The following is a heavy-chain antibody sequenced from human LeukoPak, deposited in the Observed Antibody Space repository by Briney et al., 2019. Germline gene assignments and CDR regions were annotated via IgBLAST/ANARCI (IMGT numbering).Heavy chain of an antibody. D-gene: IGHD3-3*01. J-gene: IGHJ4*02. CDR2: IKRDESEK. Sequence: GGSLRLSCAASGFTFSSYWMSWVRQAPGKGLEWVANIKRDESEKYYVDSVKGRFTISRDNAKNSLYLQMSSLRAEDTAVYYCARASYYDFWSGYPTDYWGQGTLVTVSS. CDR3: ARASYYDFWSGYPTDY. CDR1: GFTFSSYW. V-gene: IGHV3-7*01.